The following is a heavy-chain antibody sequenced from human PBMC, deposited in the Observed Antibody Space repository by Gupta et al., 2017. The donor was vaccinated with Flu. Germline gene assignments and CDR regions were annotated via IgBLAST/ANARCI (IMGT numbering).Heavy chain of an antibody. CDR2: IDTSSSRT. CDR3: AREYGVARGDFWSGYFDY. D-gene: IGHD3-3*01. Sequence: IHWVRPVPGQGLEWVGIIDTSSSRTLYAQSCQGRVTMTRDTSTRTVDRELSSLRSEETAVYDCAREYGVARGDFWSGYFDYGGQGTLVTVSS. J-gene: IGHJ4*02. V-gene: IGHV1-46*01.